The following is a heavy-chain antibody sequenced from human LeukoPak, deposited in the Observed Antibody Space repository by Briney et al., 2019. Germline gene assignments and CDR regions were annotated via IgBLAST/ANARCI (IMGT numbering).Heavy chain of an antibody. CDR1: GFTFNNAW. CDR2: ISGGST. CDR3: ARGTSSGYFQLYFDY. J-gene: IGHJ4*02. D-gene: IGHD3-22*01. V-gene: IGHV3-38-3*01. Sequence: GGSLRLSCAASGFTFNNAWMSWVRQAPGKGLEWVSSISGGSTYYADSRKGRFTISRDNSKNTLYLQMNSLRAEDTAVYYCARGTSSGYFQLYFDYWGQGTLVTVSS.